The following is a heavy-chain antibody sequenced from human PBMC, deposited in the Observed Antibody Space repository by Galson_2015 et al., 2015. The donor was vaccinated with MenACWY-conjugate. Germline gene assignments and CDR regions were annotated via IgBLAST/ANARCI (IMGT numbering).Heavy chain of an antibody. CDR3: ARDKVQGGDGDYGFYYYYYGMDV. CDR1: GDSVSSNSAA. D-gene: IGHD4-17*01. V-gene: IGHV6-1*01. J-gene: IGHJ6*02. Sequence: CAISGDSVSSNSAAWNWIRQSPSRGLEWLGRTYYRSKWYNDYAVSVKSRITINPDTSKNQFSLQLNSVTPEDTAVYYCARDKVQGGDGDYGFYYYYYGMDVWGQGTTVTVSS. CDR2: TYYRSKWYN.